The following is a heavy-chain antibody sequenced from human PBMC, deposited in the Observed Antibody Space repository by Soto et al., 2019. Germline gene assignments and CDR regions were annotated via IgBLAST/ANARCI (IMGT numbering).Heavy chain of an antibody. Sequence: PGGSLRLSCATSGFTFNNYAMNWVRQTPGKGLEWVSIISDSGGSTDYADSVQGRFTISRDNSKNTLFLQMNSLRVEDTAVYFCADRYCPGGNCFQATDFWGQGTLVTVSS. CDR3: ADRYCPGGNCFQATDF. V-gene: IGHV3-23*01. CDR2: ISDSGGST. D-gene: IGHD2-8*02. CDR1: GFTFNNYA. J-gene: IGHJ1*01.